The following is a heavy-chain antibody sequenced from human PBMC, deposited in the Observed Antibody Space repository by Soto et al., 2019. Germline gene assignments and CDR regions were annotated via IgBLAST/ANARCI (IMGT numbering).Heavy chain of an antibody. CDR2: IYYSGST. CDR1: GGSISSSSYY. CDR3: ARQALYWGFLEWLLYFDY. Sequence: QLQLQESGPGLVKPSETLSLTCTVSGGSISSSSYYWGWIRQPPGKGLEWIGSIYYSGSTYYNPSLKSRVTISVDTSKNQFSLKLSSVTAADTAVYYCARQALYWGFLEWLLYFDYWGQGTLVTVSS. V-gene: IGHV4-39*01. D-gene: IGHD3-3*01. J-gene: IGHJ4*02.